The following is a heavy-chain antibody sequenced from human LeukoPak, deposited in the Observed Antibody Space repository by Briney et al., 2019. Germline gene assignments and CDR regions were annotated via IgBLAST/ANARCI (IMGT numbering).Heavy chain of an antibody. D-gene: IGHD4-17*01. Sequence: SETLSLTCAGYGGSFSGFYWTRIRQPPGKGLEWIGEINRGGSTEYNPSLKSRVTILVDTSKNQFSLSLRSVTAADTAVYYCARDNHVDYEGAFDYWGQGTLVTVSS. V-gene: IGHV4-34*01. CDR1: GGSFSGFY. J-gene: IGHJ4*02. CDR3: ARDNHVDYEGAFDY. CDR2: INRGGST.